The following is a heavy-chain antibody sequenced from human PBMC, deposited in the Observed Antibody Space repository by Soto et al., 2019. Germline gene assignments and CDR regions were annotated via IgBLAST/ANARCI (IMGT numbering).Heavy chain of an antibody. CDR2: IWYDGSDK. J-gene: IGHJ4*02. CDR1: GFTFSNYG. D-gene: IGHD2-15*01. CDR3: ATDQGIF. V-gene: IGHV3-33*01. Sequence: QVQLVESGGGVVQPERSLRLSCVASGFTFSNYGMHWVRQAPGKGLEWVAVIWYDGSDKYYADSVKGRFTISRDNSKNTLYLQMNSLRAEDTAVYYCATDQGIFWGQGTLVTVSS.